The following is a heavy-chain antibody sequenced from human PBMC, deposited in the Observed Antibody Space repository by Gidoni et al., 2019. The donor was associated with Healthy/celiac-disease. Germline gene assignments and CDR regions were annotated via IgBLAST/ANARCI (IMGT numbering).Heavy chain of an antibody. D-gene: IGHD5-12*01. Sequence: QVQLQESGPGLVKPSQTLSLTCTVSGGSISSGSYYWSWIRQPAGKGLEWIGRIYTSGSANYNPSLKSRVTISVDTSKSQFSLKLSSVTAADTAVYYCAGGWLQRYYFDYWGQGTLVTVSS. J-gene: IGHJ4*02. V-gene: IGHV4-61*02. CDR1: GGSISSGSYY. CDR3: AGGWLQRYYFDY. CDR2: IYTSGSA.